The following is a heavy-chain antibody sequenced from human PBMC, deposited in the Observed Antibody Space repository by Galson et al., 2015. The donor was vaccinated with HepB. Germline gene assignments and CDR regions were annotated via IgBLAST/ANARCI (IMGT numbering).Heavy chain of an antibody. J-gene: IGHJ6*02. CDR1: DFTFSNAW. D-gene: IGHD2-15*01. CDR2: IKSKADGGTI. CDR3: TTNRNCSGGGCYLYYYYGMDV. V-gene: IGHV3-15*07. Sequence: SLRLSCAASDFTFSNAWMTWVRQAPGKGLEWVGRIKSKADGGTIDYAAPVKGRFTISRDDSKNTLYLQMNSLKTEDTAVYYCTTNRNCSGGGCYLYYYYGMDVWGQGTTVAVSS.